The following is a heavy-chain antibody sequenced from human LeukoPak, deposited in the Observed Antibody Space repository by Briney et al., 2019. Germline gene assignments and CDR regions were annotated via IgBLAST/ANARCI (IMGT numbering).Heavy chain of an antibody. CDR2: IIPIFGTA. Sequence: SVKVSCKASGGTFSSYAISWVRQAPGQGLEWMGGIIPIFGTANYAQKFQGRVTITADESTSTAYMELSSLRSEDTAVYYCAGARIYSGSNGGYFDYWGQGTLVTVSS. CDR1: GGTFSSYA. D-gene: IGHD1-26*01. V-gene: IGHV1-69*13. CDR3: AGARIYSGSNGGYFDY. J-gene: IGHJ4*02.